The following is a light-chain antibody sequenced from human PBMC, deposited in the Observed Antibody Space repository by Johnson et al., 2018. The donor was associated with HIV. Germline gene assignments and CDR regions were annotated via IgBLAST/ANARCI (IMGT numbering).Light chain of an antibody. CDR3: GTWDGSLGAHYV. Sequence: QSVLTQPPSVSAAPGQKVTISCSGSSSNIGNNYVSWYQQLPGTAPKLLIYEKNKRPSGIPDRFSASKSGTSATLDITGLQTGDEADYYCGTWDGSLGAHYVFGTGTKVTVL. CDR2: EKN. J-gene: IGLJ1*01. V-gene: IGLV1-51*02. CDR1: SSNIGNNY.